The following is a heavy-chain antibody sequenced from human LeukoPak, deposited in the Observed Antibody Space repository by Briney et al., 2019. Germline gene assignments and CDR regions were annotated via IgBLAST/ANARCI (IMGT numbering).Heavy chain of an antibody. Sequence: PGGSLRLSCAASGFTFSSYGMSWVRQTPGKGLEWVSAISGSGGSTYYADSVKGRFTISRDNSKNTLYLQMNSLRAEDTAVYYCAKSGARAVAGTGYWGQGTLVTVSS. CDR2: ISGSGGST. V-gene: IGHV3-23*01. J-gene: IGHJ4*02. CDR3: AKSGARAVAGTGY. D-gene: IGHD6-19*01. CDR1: GFTFSSYG.